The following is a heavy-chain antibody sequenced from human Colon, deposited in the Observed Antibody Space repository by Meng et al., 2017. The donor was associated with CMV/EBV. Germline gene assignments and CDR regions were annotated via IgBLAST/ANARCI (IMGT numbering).Heavy chain of an antibody. V-gene: IGHV3-48*04. Sequence: GESLKISCVASGFTFSTYAMSWVRQAPGKGLEWVSYISSSSSTIYYADSVKGRFTISRDNAKNSLYLQMNSLRAEDTAVYYCARDRSVVPAAVYYYYGMDVWGQGTTVTVSS. CDR2: ISSSSSTI. CDR3: ARDRSVVPAAVYYYYGMDV. CDR1: GFTFSTYA. D-gene: IGHD2-2*01. J-gene: IGHJ6*02.